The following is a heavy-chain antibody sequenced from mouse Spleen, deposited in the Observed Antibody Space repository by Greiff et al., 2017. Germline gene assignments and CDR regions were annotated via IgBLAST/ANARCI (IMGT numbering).Heavy chain of an antibody. CDR1: GYTFTSYW. CDR2: IHPNSGST. Sequence: VQLQQPGAELVKPGASVKLSCKASGYTFTSYWMHWVKQRPGQGLEWIGMIHPNSGSTNYNEKFKSKATLTVDKSSSTAYMQLSSLTSEDSAVYYCAELTGTAAWFAYWGQGTLVTVSA. V-gene: IGHV1-64*01. CDR3: AELTGTAAWFAY. D-gene: IGHD4-1*01. J-gene: IGHJ3*01.